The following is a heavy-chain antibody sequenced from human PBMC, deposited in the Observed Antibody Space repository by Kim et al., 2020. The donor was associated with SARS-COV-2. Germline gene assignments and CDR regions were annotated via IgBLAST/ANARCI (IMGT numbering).Heavy chain of an antibody. CDR3: ARDPEYCSSTSCYTEAWFDP. CDR2: INPNSGGT. D-gene: IGHD2-2*02. V-gene: IGHV1-2*02. CDR1: GYTFTGYY. J-gene: IGHJ5*02. Sequence: ASVKVSCKASGYTFTGYYMHWVRQAPGQGLEWMGWINPNSGGTNYAQKFQGRVTMTRDTSISTAYMELSRLRSDDTAVYYCARDPEYCSSTSCYTEAWFDPWGQGTLVTVSS.